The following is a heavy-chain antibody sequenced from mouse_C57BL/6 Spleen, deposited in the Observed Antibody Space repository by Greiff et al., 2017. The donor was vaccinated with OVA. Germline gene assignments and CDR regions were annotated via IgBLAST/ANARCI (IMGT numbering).Heavy chain of an antibody. V-gene: IGHV5-9-1*02. CDR2: ISSGGDYI. D-gene: IGHD2-14*01. CDR3: TRDFYRGFAY. J-gene: IGHJ3*01. Sequence: EVMLVESGAGLVKPGGSLKLSCAASGFTFSSYAMSWVRQTPEKRLEWVAYISSGGDYIYYADTVKGRFTISRDNARNTLYLQMSSLKSEDTAMYYCTRDFYRGFAYWGQGTLVTVSA. CDR1: GFTFSSYA.